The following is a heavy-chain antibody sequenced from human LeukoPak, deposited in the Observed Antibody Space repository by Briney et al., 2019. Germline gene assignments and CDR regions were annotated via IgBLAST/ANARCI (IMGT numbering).Heavy chain of an antibody. J-gene: IGHJ4*02. D-gene: IGHD3-16*01. Sequence: GGSLRLSCAASGFNFITYSMNWVRQAPGKGLEWVSYISTSSSTIYYADSVKGRFTISRDNAKNSLYLQMSSLRAEDTAVYYCARDVCGWELLDYWGQGTLVTVSS. V-gene: IGHV3-48*01. CDR1: GFNFITYS. CDR3: ARDVCGWELLDY. CDR2: ISTSSSTI.